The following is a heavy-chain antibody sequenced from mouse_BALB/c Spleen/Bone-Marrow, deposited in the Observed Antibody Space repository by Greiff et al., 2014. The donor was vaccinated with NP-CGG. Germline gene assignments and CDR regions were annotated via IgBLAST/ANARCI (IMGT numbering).Heavy chain of an antibody. CDR2: INPSNGRT. J-gene: IGHJ3*01. CDR3: ERYAPATYGFAY. V-gene: IGHV1S81*02. Sequence: VQLQQSGAELVKPGASVKLSCKASGYTFTSYWMHWVKQRPGQGLEWIGEINPSNGRTNYNEKFKSKATLTVDKSSSTAYMQLSSLTSEDPAVYYCERYAPATYGFAYWGQGTLVTVSA. CDR1: GYTFTSYW. D-gene: IGHD3-1*01.